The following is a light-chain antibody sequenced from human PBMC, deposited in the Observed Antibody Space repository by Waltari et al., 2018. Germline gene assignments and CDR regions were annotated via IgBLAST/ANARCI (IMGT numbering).Light chain of an antibody. CDR2: KAS. J-gene: IGKJ1*01. V-gene: IGKV1-5*03. CDR1: QSISTW. Sequence: DIQMTQSPSTLSASVGDRVTITCRASQSISTWLAWYQQKPGKAPNLLIYKASTLETGVPSRFSGSGSGTDFTLTISSLQPDDFATYYCQQYHSSPGTFGQGT. CDR3: QQYHSSPGT.